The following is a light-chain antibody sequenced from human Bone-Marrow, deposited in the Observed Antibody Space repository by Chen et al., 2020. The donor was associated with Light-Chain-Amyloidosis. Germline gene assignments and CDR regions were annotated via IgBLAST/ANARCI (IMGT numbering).Light chain of an antibody. V-gene: IGLV1-51*01. Sequence: QSVLTQPPSVSAAPGQKVTISCSGSSSNIGKNFVTWYRQVPGAAPKVVIFDNDKRPSGIPDRFSGSKSAASATLGITGLQTGYEADYYCGTWDNRLSAVIFGGGTRVTVL. CDR1: SSNIGKNF. CDR2: DND. J-gene: IGLJ6*01. CDR3: GTWDNRLSAVI.